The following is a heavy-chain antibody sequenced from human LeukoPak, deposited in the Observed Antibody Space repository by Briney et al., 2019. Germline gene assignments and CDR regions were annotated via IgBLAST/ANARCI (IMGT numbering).Heavy chain of an antibody. CDR1: GYTFTSYA. CDR2: INTNTGNP. CDR3: ARGQYCSGGSCYEGWFDP. J-gene: IGHJ5*02. V-gene: IGHV7-4-1*01. Sequence: ASVKVSCKASGYTFTSYAMNWVRQAPGQGLEWMGLINTNTGNPTYAQGFTGRFVFSLDTSVSTAYLQICSLKAEDTAVYYCARGQYCSGGSCYEGWFDPWGQGTLVTVSS. D-gene: IGHD2-15*01.